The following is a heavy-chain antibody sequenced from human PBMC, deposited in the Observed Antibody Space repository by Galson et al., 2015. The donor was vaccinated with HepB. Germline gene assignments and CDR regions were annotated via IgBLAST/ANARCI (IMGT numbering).Heavy chain of an antibody. CDR3: ASGSGLFKDFDK. CDR2: ISSSGNTI. J-gene: IGHJ4*02. Sequence: SLRLSCAASGFTFSNYYMSWIRQAPGKGLEWISYISSSGNTIYYADSVKGRFTISRDNAKNSLSLQMISLRAEDSAIYYCASGSGLFKDFDKWGQGTLVTVSS. D-gene: IGHD6-19*01. V-gene: IGHV3-11*01. CDR1: GFTFSNYY.